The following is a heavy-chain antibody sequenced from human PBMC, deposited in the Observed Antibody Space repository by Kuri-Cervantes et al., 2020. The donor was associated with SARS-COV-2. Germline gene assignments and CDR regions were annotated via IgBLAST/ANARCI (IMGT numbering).Heavy chain of an antibody. CDR1: GYTFTSYG. J-gene: IGHJ4*02. CDR3: ARALAAAGIWVY. Sequence: ASVKVSCKASGYTFTSYGISWVRQAPGQGLEWMGIINPSGGSTSYAQKFQGRVTMTRDTSTSTVYMELSSLRSEDTAVYYCARALAAAGIWVYWGQGTLVTVSS. V-gene: IGHV1-46*01. D-gene: IGHD6-13*01. CDR2: INPSGGST.